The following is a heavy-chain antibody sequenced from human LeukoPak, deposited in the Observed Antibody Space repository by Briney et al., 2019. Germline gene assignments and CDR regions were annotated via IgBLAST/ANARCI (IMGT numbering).Heavy chain of an antibody. Sequence: GGTLRLSCAASGFTFSSYGMSWVRQAPGKGLEWVSAISGSGGSTYYADSVKGRFTISRDNSKNTLYLQMNSLRAEDTALYYCAKDIGMATNVAFDIWGQGTMVTVSS. V-gene: IGHV3-23*01. D-gene: IGHD5-24*01. CDR2: ISGSGGST. CDR3: AKDIGMATNVAFDI. J-gene: IGHJ3*02. CDR1: GFTFSSYG.